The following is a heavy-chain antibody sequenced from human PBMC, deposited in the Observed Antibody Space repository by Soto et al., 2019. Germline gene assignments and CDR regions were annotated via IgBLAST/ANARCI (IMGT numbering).Heavy chain of an antibody. D-gene: IGHD5-12*01. Sequence: QVQLVQSGAEVKKPGSSVKVSCKASGGTFSSYTISWVRQAPGQGLEWMGRIIPILGIANYAQKFQGRVTTTXDXYTSTAYMELSSLRSEDTAVYYCASSFGYNTGAFDIWGQGTMVTVSS. CDR1: GGTFSSYT. J-gene: IGHJ3*02. CDR2: IIPILGIA. CDR3: ASSFGYNTGAFDI. V-gene: IGHV1-69*02.